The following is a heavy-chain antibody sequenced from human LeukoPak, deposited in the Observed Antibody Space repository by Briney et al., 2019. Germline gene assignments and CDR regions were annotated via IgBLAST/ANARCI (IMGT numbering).Heavy chain of an antibody. D-gene: IGHD2-15*01. J-gene: IGHJ4*02. CDR2: IWYDGTNK. CDR3: ARGQHSPDY. Sequence: PGGSLRLSCAASGFMFRTYGMQWVRQAPGKGLEWVAVIWYDGTNKYYIDSVKGLFTISRDNSKNTLYLQMNSLRAEDTAVYFCARGQHSPDYWGQGTLVTVSS. CDR1: GFMFRTYG. V-gene: IGHV3-33*01.